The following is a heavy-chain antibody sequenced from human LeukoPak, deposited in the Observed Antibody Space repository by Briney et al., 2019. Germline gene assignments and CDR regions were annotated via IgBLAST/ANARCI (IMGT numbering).Heavy chain of an antibody. Sequence: SETLSLTCAVYGGSFSGYYWSWIRQPPGKGLEWIGEINHSGSTNYNPSLKSRVTISVDTSKNQFSLKLRSVTATDTAVYYCARGRGYYYGSGTYRNWYFDLWGRGTLVSVSS. CDR1: GGSFSGYY. J-gene: IGHJ2*01. CDR3: ARGRGYYYGSGTYRNWYFDL. CDR2: INHSGST. V-gene: IGHV4-34*01. D-gene: IGHD3-10*01.